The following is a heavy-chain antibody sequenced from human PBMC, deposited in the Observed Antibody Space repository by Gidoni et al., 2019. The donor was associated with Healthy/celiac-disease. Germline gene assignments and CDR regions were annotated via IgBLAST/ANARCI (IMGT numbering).Heavy chain of an antibody. CDR1: GFTFSSYS. CDR3: ARGGWIQLWPPTSYGMDV. V-gene: IGHV3-21*01. Sequence: EVQLVESGGGLVKPGGSLRLSCAASGFTFSSYSMNWVRQAPGKGLEWVSSISSSSSYIYYADSVKGRFTISRDNAKNSLYLQMNSLRAEDTAVYYCARGGWIQLWPPTSYGMDVWGQGTTVTVSS. CDR2: ISSSSSYI. D-gene: IGHD5-18*01. J-gene: IGHJ6*02.